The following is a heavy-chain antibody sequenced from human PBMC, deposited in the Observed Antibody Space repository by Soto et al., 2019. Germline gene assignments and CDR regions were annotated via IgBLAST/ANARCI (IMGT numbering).Heavy chain of an antibody. Sequence: QGQLQQSGPGLVKPSQTLSLTCAISGDSVSSDITSWNWIRHSPSRGLEWLGRTYYRSQWFHDYAASVKSRITINPDTSKNQFSLELNSMTPEDTAVYYCARGNALDVWGQGTVVTISS. CDR1: GDSVSSDITS. CDR2: TYYRSQWFH. CDR3: ARGNALDV. D-gene: IGHD3-10*01. V-gene: IGHV6-1*01. J-gene: IGHJ3*01.